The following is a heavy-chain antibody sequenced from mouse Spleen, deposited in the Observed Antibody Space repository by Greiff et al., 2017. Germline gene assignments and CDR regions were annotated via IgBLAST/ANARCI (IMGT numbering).Heavy chain of an antibody. V-gene: IGHV5-6*01. J-gene: IGHJ2*01. CDR1: GFTFSSYG. D-gene: IGHD2-5*01. CDR2: ISSGGSYT. CDR3: ARHDYSNYDARFDY. Sequence: DVQLVESGGDLVKPGGSLKLSCAASGFTFSSYGMSWVRQTPDKRLEWVATISSGGSYTYYPDSVKGRFTISRDNAKNTLYLQMSSLKSEDTAMYYCARHDYSNYDARFDYWGQGTTLTVSS.